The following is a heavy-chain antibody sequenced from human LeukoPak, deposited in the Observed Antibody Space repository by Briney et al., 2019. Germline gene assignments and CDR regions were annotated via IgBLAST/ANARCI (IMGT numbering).Heavy chain of an antibody. CDR3: ARHEYYYGMDV. CDR2: IYYSGST. CDR1: GGSISSFS. J-gene: IGHJ6*02. Sequence: SETLSLTCTVSGGSISSFSGSWIRQPPGKGLEWIGYIYYSGSTNYNPSLKSRVTISVDTSKNQFSLKLSSVTAADTAVYYCARHEYYYGMDVWGQGTTVTVSS. V-gene: IGHV4-59*08.